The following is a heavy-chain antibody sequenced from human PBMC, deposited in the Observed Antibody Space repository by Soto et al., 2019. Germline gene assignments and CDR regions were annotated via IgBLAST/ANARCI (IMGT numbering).Heavy chain of an antibody. CDR3: ARHGGVVPAAPVDY. J-gene: IGHJ4*02. CDR1: GGSISSSY. CDR2: VYNSGST. Sequence: SETLSLTCTVSGGSISSSYWSWIRQPPGEGLKWIGYVYNSGSTNYNPSLQSRVTISLGTSKNQFSLKLNSVTAADTAMYYCARHGGVVPAAPVDYWGQGILVTVSS. D-gene: IGHD2-2*01. V-gene: IGHV4-59*08.